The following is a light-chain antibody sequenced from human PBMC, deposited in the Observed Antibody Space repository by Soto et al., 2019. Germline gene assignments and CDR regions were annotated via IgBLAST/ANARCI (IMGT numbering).Light chain of an antibody. CDR1: SSNIGTNY. CDR2: RNN. Sequence: QSVLTQPPSASGTPGQRVTISCSGSSSNIGTNYVYWYQQLPGTAPKLLIYRNNQRPSGVPDGFSGSKSGTSASLAISGLRSEDEAYYYCATWDDSLSGYVFGTGTKLTVL. J-gene: IGLJ1*01. CDR3: ATWDDSLSGYV. V-gene: IGLV1-47*01.